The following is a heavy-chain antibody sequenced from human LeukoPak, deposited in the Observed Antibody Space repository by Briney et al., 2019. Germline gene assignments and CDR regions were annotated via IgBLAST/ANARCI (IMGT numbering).Heavy chain of an antibody. D-gene: IGHD3-22*01. Sequence: GGSLRLSCAASGFTFSSYEMNWVRQAPGKGLEWVSYISSSGSTIYYADSVKGRFTISRDNAKNSLYLQMNSLRAEDTAVYYCARLHDYYDSRDYWGQGTLVTVPS. V-gene: IGHV3-48*03. J-gene: IGHJ4*02. CDR2: ISSSGSTI. CDR1: GFTFSSYE. CDR3: ARLHDYYDSRDY.